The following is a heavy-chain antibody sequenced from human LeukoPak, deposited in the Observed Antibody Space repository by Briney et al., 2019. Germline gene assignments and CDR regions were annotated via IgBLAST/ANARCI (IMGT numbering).Heavy chain of an antibody. CDR3: AKGLRTGVGPYMGYHYYMDV. Sequence: VGSLRLSCAASGFTFSSYAMSWVRQAPGKGLEWVSAISGSGGSTYYADSVKGRFTISRDNSYNTVSLQMNSLRDEDTGVYYCAKGLRTGVGPYMGYHYYMDVWGKGATVTVSS. J-gene: IGHJ6*03. CDR2: ISGSGGST. D-gene: IGHD3-16*01. CDR1: GFTFSSYA. V-gene: IGHV3-23*01.